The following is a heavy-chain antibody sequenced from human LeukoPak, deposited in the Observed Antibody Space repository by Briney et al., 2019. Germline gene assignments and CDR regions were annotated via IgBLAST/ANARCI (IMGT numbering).Heavy chain of an antibody. CDR3: ARVRTEGYNRPHYFDH. CDR2: IYDTGST. D-gene: IGHD5-24*01. Sequence: SETLSLTCIVSGGSISSYYWSWIRQPPGKGLEWIGYIYDTGSTNYNPSLKRRVTLSVDTSKNQFSLKLSSVTAADTAVYYCARVRTEGYNRPHYFDHWGQGTLVTVSS. V-gene: IGHV4-59*01. J-gene: IGHJ4*02. CDR1: GGSISSYY.